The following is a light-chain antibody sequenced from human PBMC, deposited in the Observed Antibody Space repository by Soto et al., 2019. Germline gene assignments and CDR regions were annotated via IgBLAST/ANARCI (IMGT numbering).Light chain of an antibody. CDR2: KIS. Sequence: DIVMTQTPLSSPVTLGQPASISCRSSQSLVPSDGNTYLSWLQQRPGQPPRLLIYKISERFSGVPDRFSGSGAGTYFTLKISRVEAEDVGVYYCMQATQFPITFGQGTRLEVK. CDR3: MQATQFPIT. CDR1: QSLVPSDGNTY. J-gene: IGKJ5*01. V-gene: IGKV2-24*01.